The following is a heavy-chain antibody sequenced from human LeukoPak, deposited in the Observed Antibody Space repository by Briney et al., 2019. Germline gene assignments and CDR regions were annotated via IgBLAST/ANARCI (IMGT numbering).Heavy chain of an antibody. CDR2: MSTSDSPI. Sequence: GGSLRLSCAASGFTFSSYSMKWIRQAPGKGLEWVSYMSTSDSPIYYTDSVKGRFTISRDNAKNSLYLQMNSLRASDTAVYYCARELNGAFDPWGQGTLVTVSS. CDR3: ARELNGAFDP. V-gene: IGHV3-48*04. J-gene: IGHJ5*02. CDR1: GFTFSSYS. D-gene: IGHD1-1*01.